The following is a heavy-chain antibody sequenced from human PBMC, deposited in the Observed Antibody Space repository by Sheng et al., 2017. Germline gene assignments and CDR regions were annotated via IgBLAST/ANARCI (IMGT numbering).Heavy chain of an antibody. J-gene: IGHJ4*02. CDR1: GFTFSSYG. Sequence: QVQLVESGGGVVQPGGSLRLSCAASGFTFSSYGMHWVRQAPGKGLEWVAFIRYDGSNKYYADSVKGRFTISRDNSKNTLYLQMNSLRAEDTAVYYCAKSARDWGAAAAYYFDYWGQGTLVTVSS. CDR3: AKSARDWGAAAAYYFDY. CDR2: IRYDGSNK. V-gene: IGHV3-30*02. D-gene: IGHD6-13*01.